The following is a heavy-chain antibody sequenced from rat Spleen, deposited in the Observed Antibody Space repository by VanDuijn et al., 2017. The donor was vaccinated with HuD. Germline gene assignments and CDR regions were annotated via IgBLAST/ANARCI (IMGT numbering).Heavy chain of an antibody. CDR1: DYSITSSYR. J-gene: IGHJ2*01. CDR2: INSAGST. V-gene: IGHV3-3*01. CDR3: ARWTTYFDY. Sequence: MQLQESGPGLVKPSQSLSLTCSVTDYSITSSYRWTWIRKFPGNKLEWMAYINSAGSTVYNPSLTSRISITRDTSRNQFFLHLNSVTTEDTATYYCARWTTYFDYWGQGVMVTVSS. D-gene: IGHD1-10*01.